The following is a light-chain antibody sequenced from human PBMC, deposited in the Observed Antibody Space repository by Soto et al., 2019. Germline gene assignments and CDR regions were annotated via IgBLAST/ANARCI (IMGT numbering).Light chain of an antibody. Sequence: DIQLTQSPSFLSASVGDRVTITCRASPGISSYLAWYQQKPGKVPELLIFSASTLVSGVPSRFSGSGSETEFTLTISSLQPEDSATYYCQQLNSYSFTFGPGTKVTLK. J-gene: IGKJ3*01. CDR2: SAS. CDR3: QQLNSYSFT. V-gene: IGKV1-9*01. CDR1: PGISSY.